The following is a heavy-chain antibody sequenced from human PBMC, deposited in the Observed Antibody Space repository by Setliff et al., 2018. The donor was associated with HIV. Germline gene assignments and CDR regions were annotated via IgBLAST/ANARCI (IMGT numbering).Heavy chain of an antibody. Sequence: CAASGFRFRSYGMHWVRQAPGKGLEWVAIIWFDGNKKYYADSVKGRFTISRDNSKNTLYLQMNSLRAEDTATYYCARDCRVGWVFTYGMDVWGQGTLVTVSS. CDR1: GFRFRSYG. CDR3: ARDCRVGWVFTYGMDV. CDR2: IWFDGNKK. J-gene: IGHJ6*02. D-gene: IGHD6-13*01. V-gene: IGHV3-33*08.